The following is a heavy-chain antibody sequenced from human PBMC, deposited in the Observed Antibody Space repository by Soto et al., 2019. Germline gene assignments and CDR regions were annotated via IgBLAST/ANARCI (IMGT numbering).Heavy chain of an antibody. V-gene: IGHV3-30-3*01. J-gene: IGHJ4*02. CDR1: GFTFSSYA. Sequence: QVQLVESGGGVVQPGRSLRLSCAASGFTFSSYAMHWVRQAPGKGLEWVAVISYDGSNKYYADSVKGRFTISRDNSKNTLYLQMNSLRAEDTAVYYCARDFVAPGGYDTFDYWGPGTLVTVSS. D-gene: IGHD5-12*01. CDR3: ARDFVAPGGYDTFDY. CDR2: ISYDGSNK.